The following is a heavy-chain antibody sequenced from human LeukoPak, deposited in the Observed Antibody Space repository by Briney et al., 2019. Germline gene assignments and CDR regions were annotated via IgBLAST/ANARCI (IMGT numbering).Heavy chain of an antibody. V-gene: IGHV4-34*01. CDR1: GGSFSGYY. J-gene: IGHJ4*02. CDR3: ARGRPPADGYKAKASFDY. D-gene: IGHD5-24*01. CDR2: INHSGST. Sequence: KSSETLSLTCADYGGSFSGYYWSWIRQPPGKGLEWIGEINHSGSTNYNPSLKSRVTISVDTSKNQFSLKLSSVTAADTAVYYCARGRPPADGYKAKASFDYWGQGTLVTVSS.